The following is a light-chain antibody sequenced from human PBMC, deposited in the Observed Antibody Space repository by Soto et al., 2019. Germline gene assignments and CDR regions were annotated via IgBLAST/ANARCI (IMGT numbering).Light chain of an antibody. CDR1: SSDVGGYNY. V-gene: IGLV2-14*03. CDR2: DFI. Sequence: QSALTQPASVSGSPGQSIAISCPGTSSDVGGYNYVSWYQQHPGKAPNLMVYDFINRPSGFSNRFSGSKSGNTASLTLSGLQAEDEADYYCSSYTSTSTYVFGTGTKVTVL. J-gene: IGLJ1*01. CDR3: SSYTSTSTYV.